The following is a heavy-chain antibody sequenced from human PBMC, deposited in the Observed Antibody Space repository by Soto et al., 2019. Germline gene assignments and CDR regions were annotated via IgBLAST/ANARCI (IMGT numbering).Heavy chain of an antibody. CDR3: ARMMAASGTAFDY. V-gene: IGHV5-51*01. D-gene: IGHD6-13*01. CDR1: GYSFISSW. CDR2: IYPGDSDT. Sequence: RGESLKISCQASGYSFISSWIGWVRQMPGKGLEWMGIIYPGDSDTRYSPSFQGQVTISADKSTSTAYLQWSSLKASDTATYYCARMMAASGTAFDYWGQGAPVTVSS. J-gene: IGHJ4*02.